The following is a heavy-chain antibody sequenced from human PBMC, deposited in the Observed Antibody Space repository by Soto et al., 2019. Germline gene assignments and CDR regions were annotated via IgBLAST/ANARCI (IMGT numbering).Heavy chain of an antibody. Sequence: PSETLSLTCIVSVGSFSSVCWSWIRQPPGKGLEWIGEVFHSGSTNYNPSLKSRVTISVDKSKNQFSLNLTSVTAADTAVYYCARAWGSYYVDYWGQGTLVT. CDR3: ARAWGSYYVDY. CDR1: VGSFSSVC. D-gene: IGHD3-16*01. V-gene: IGHV4-59*12. J-gene: IGHJ4*02. CDR2: VFHSGST.